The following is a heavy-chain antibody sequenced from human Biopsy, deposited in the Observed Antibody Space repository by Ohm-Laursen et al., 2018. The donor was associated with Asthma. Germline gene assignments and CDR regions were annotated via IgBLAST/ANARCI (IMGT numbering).Heavy chain of an antibody. D-gene: IGHD1-26*01. J-gene: IGHJ4*02. CDR3: AKELFPGWELRRGPDS. V-gene: IGHV3-30*18. Sequence: SLRLSCAASGFTFDDYAMHWVRQAPGKRLEWVAVISFDGSNEDYADSVKGRFTISRDNSKNTLFLEMNSLRPEDTAVYYCAKELFPGWELRRGPDSWGQGTLVTVSS. CDR1: GFTFDDYA. CDR2: ISFDGSNE.